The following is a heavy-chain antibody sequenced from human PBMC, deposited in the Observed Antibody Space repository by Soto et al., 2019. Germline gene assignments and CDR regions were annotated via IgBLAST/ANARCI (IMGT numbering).Heavy chain of an antibody. D-gene: IGHD2-15*01. J-gene: IGHJ3*02. V-gene: IGHV3-30-3*01. CDR3: ARDQRYCSGGTCYSGHAFDI. CDR2: ISFDGSNE. Sequence: QVQLAESGGGVVQPGNSLRLSCAASGFTFSSFAIHWVRQAPGKGLEWVATISFDGSNEYYADSVKGRFTISRDNSKSTLSLQMNILRAEDTAVYYCARDQRYCSGGTCYSGHAFDIWGQGTMVTVSS. CDR1: GFTFSSFA.